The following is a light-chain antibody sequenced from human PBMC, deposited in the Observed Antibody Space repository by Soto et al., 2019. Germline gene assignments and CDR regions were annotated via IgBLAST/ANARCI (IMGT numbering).Light chain of an antibody. CDR2: GTS. Sequence: WTQSPTTLSLSPGARASITRKASQSVSSTYLAWYQQQPGQAPRLLMSGTSNRATGTPDRFSGSGSGTDFTLTISRLEPEDFAVYYCQQYGSPPITFGQGTRLAI. CDR3: QQYGSPPIT. V-gene: IGKV3-20*01. J-gene: IGKJ5*01. CDR1: QSVSSTY.